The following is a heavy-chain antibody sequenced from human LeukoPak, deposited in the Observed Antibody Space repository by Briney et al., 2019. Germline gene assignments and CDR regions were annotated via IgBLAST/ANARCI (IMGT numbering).Heavy chain of an antibody. J-gene: IGHJ3*02. V-gene: IGHV3-15*01. CDR3: TTGSLGRRAFDI. CDR2: IKSKTDGGTT. Sequence: GGSLRLSCAASGFTFSNAWMSWVRQAPGKGLEWVVRIKSKTDGGTTDYSPPMKVRFTISRDNSKNTLYLQMNSLKTEDTAVYYCTTGSLGRRAFDIWGQGTMVTVSS. D-gene: IGHD1-26*01. CDR1: GFTFSNAW.